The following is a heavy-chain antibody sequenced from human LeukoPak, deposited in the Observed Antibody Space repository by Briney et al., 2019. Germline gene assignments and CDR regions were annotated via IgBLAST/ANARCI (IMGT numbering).Heavy chain of an antibody. Sequence: GASVKVSCKASGYTFTSYDINWVRQATGQGLEWMGWMNPNSGNTGYAQKFQGRVTIATDESTSTAYMELSSLRSEDTAVYYCARDWGNWGLGYYWGQGTLVTVSS. J-gene: IGHJ4*02. V-gene: IGHV1-8*01. CDR1: GYTFTSYD. CDR3: ARDWGNWGLGYY. D-gene: IGHD7-27*01. CDR2: MNPNSGNT.